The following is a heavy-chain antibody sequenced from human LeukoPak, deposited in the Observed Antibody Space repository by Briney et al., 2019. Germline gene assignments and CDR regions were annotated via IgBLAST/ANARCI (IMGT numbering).Heavy chain of an antibody. Sequence: GGSLRLSCAASGFTVGSNYMSWVRQAPGKGLECVSVIYIGGSAFYADSVKGRFTISRDNSKNTLYLQMNSLRAEDTAVYYCAKDPDYDFWSGSNNWFDPWGQGTLVTVSS. V-gene: IGHV3-53*01. J-gene: IGHJ5*02. CDR3: AKDPDYDFWSGSNNWFDP. D-gene: IGHD3-3*01. CDR1: GFTVGSNY. CDR2: IYIGGSA.